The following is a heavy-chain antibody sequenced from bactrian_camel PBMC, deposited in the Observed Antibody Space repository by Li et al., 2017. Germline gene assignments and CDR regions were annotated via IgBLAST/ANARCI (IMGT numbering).Heavy chain of an antibody. CDR2: IDSAGAT. Sequence: HVQLVESGGGSVQAGGSLRLSCVVSGYTDSRYCMGWFRQAPGKEREGVAGIDSAGATTYRDSMKGRFTISKDNAKNALYLQMNSLKPEDTAMYYCAATGGPLCSGGYNYWGQGTQVTVS. CDR3: AATGGPLCSGGYNY. J-gene: IGHJ4*01. CDR1: GYTDSRYC. D-gene: IGHD2*01. V-gene: IGHV3S26*01.